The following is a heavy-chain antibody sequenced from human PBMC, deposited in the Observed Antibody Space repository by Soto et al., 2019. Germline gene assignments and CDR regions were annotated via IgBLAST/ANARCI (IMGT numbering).Heavy chain of an antibody. CDR3: ARRKEIYYYYGMDV. CDR1: GFTFSSYS. V-gene: IGHV3-21*01. CDR2: ISSSSSYI. Sequence: EVQLVESGGGLVKPGGSLRLSCAASGFTFSSYSMNWVRQAPGKGLEWVSSISSSSSYIYYADSVKGRFTISRDNAKNSLYLQMNSLRAEDTAVYYCARRKEIYYYYGMDVWGQGTTVTVSS. J-gene: IGHJ6*02.